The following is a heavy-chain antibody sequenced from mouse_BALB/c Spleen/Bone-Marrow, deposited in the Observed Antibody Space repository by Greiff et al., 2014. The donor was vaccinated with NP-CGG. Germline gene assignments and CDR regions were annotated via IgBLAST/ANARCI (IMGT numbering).Heavy chain of an antibody. CDR3: AKRDIYYDYDGNAMDY. Sequence: VKLVESGAELARPGASVKMSCKASGYTFTTYTMHWVKQRPGQGLEWIGYINPSSGYTNYNQKFKDKATLTADKSSSTAYMQLSSLTSEDSAVYFCAKRDIYYDYDGNAMDYWGQGTSVTVSS. CDR2: INPSSGYT. CDR1: GYTFTTYT. V-gene: IGHV1-4*01. D-gene: IGHD2-4*01. J-gene: IGHJ4*01.